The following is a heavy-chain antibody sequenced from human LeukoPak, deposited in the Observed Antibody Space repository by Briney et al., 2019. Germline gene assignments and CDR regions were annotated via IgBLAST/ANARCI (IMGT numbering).Heavy chain of an antibody. CDR1: GFTFSSYA. CDR3: AREGYYGSGSPPSLYFDY. Sequence: GGSLRLSCAASGFTFSSYAIHWVRQAPGKGLEWVAVTSSDLNVKLYADSVKGRFTISRDNSRSTLYLQMNSLRPEDTAIYYCAREGYYGSGSPPSLYFDYWGQGTLVTVSS. D-gene: IGHD3-10*01. CDR2: TSSDLNVK. V-gene: IGHV3-30-3*01. J-gene: IGHJ4*02.